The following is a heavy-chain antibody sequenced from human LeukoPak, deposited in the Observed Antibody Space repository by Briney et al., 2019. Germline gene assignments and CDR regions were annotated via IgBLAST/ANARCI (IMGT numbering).Heavy chain of an antibody. CDR2: ISDYNGNT. CDR1: GYTFTSYG. D-gene: IGHD4-11*01. Sequence: SVKVSCKASGYTFTSYGISWVRQAPGQGLEWMGWISDYNGNTNYAQKLQGRVTMTTDTSTSTAYMELRSLRSDDTAVYYCARDLYRDSLPVSWFDPWGQGTLVTVSS. J-gene: IGHJ5*02. V-gene: IGHV1-18*01. CDR3: ARDLYRDSLPVSWFDP.